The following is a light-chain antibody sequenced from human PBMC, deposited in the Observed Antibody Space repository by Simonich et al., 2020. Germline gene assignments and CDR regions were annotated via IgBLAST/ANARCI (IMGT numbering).Light chain of an antibody. V-gene: IGLV6-57*03. CDR1: SGSISSNY. J-gene: IGLJ3*02. CDR3: QSYDSSGWV. Sequence: NFMLTQPHSVSESPGKTVTISCTRSSGSISSNYVQWYQQRPGRAPPTVMYEDNQRPSGVPGRCSGSIDSSSNSASLTISGLKTEDEADYYCQSYDSSGWVFGGGTKLTVL. CDR2: EDN.